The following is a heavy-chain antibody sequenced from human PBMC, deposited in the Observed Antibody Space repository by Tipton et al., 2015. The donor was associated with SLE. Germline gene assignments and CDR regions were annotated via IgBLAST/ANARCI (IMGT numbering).Heavy chain of an antibody. V-gene: IGHV3-74*01. CDR1: GFTFSSYW. CDR3: ASIGHSSSWFHDYYYYYGMDV. CDR2: INSDGSST. D-gene: IGHD6-13*01. Sequence: SLRLSCAASGFTFSSYWMHWVRQAPGKGLVWVSRINSDGSSTSYADSVKGRFTISRDNAKNTLYLQMNSLRAEDTAVYYCASIGHSSSWFHDYYYYYGMDVWGQGTTVTVSS. J-gene: IGHJ6*02.